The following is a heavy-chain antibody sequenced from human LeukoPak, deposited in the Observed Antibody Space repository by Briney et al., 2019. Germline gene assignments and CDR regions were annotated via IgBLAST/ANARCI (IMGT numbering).Heavy chain of an antibody. V-gene: IGHV4-31*03. D-gene: IGHD3-10*01. CDR2: ISYTGGT. CDR1: GGSVNNGPYY. J-gene: IGHJ4*02. Sequence: SETLSLTCTVSGGSVNNGPYYWSWIRQHPGKGLEWIGYISYTGGTYYNPSLESRVSMSVDTSKNQFSLKLSSVTAADTAMYYCASFSFWGYGSGSGDYWGQGTLVTVSS. CDR3: ASFSFWGYGSGSGDY.